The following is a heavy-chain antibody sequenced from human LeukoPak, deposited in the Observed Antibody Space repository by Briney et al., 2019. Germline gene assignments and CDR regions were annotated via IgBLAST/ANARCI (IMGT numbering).Heavy chain of an antibody. V-gene: IGHV3-30*04. CDR1: GFIFSSYA. CDR2: LSYDGNNK. D-gene: IGHD3-16*01. Sequence: PGGSLRLSCAASGFIFSSYAMHWVRQAPDKGLEWVAILSYDGNNKYYADSVKGRFTISRDNSKNALYLQMNSLRAEDTAVYYCARDTDYVRYYYMDVWGKGTTVTVSS. CDR3: ARDTDYVRYYYMDV. J-gene: IGHJ6*03.